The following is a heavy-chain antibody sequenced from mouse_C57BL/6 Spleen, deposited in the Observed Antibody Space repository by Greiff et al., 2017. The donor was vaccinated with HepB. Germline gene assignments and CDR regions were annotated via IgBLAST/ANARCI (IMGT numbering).Heavy chain of an antibody. CDR3: AIFYDGYLRNYYAMDY. CDR1: GYTFTSYW. CDR2: IDPNSGGT. D-gene: IGHD2-3*01. V-gene: IGHV1-72*01. Sequence: QVQLQQSGAELVKPGASVKLSCKASGYTFTSYWMHWVKQRPGRGLEWIGRIDPNSGGTKYNEKFKSKATLTVDKPSSTAYMQLSSLTSEDSAVYYCAIFYDGYLRNYYAMDYWGQGTSVTVSS. J-gene: IGHJ4*01.